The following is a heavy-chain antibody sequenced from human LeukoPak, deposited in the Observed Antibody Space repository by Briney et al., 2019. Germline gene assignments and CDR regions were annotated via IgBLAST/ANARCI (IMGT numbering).Heavy chain of an antibody. CDR3: ARSSNCVDY. D-gene: IGHD6-13*01. CDR1: GFTFSSYS. CDR2: ITGSSATI. J-gene: IGHJ4*02. V-gene: IGHV3-21*01. Sequence: PGGSLRLSCAASGFTFSSYSVSRVRQAPGKGLEWISSITGSSATILYADSVKGRFTISRDNAKNTLYLQMNSLRAEDTAVYYCARSSNCVDYWGQGTLVTVSS.